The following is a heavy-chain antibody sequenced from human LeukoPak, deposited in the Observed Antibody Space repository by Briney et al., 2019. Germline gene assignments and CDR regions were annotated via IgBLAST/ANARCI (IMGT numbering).Heavy chain of an antibody. CDR3: ARDRSGSNWYSDY. CDR1: GGTFNSYS. CDR2: IIPVLGTA. V-gene: IGHV1-69*08. Sequence: GASVKVSCKASGGTFNSYSISWVRQAPGQGHESMGRIIPVLGTADYAQKFQGRVTITADRSTTTAYLELSSLISDDTAVYFCARDRSGSNWYSDYWGQGTLVTVSS. D-gene: IGHD6-13*01. J-gene: IGHJ4*02.